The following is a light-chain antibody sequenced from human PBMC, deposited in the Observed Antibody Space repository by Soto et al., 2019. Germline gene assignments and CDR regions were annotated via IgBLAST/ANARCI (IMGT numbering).Light chain of an antibody. Sequence: QSALTQPPSASGSPGQSVTISCTGTSSDVGGYNYVSWFQHHPGKAPKLIIYDVTKGPSGVPDRFSGSKSGNTASLTISGLQTDDEADYYCCSYAGSYTHVFGTGTKLTVL. CDR2: DVT. V-gene: IGLV2-11*01. J-gene: IGLJ1*01. CDR1: SSDVGGYNY. CDR3: CSYAGSYTHV.